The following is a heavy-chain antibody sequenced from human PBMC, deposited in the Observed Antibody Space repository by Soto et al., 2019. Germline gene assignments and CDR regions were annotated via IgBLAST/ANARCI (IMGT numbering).Heavy chain of an antibody. CDR2: IDGSGGAT. CDR1: GFPFSSTD. J-gene: IGHJ5*01. V-gene: IGHV3-23*01. D-gene: IGHD3-10*01. Sequence: VQVLDSGGCLVQPGGSLRLSCAASGFPFSSTDMSWVRQAPGKGLEWVSTIDGSGGATYYADSVRGRFTISRDNSKNTVYLQMSSLRADDTAVYYCAKNSGWFNSWGQGTLVTVSS. CDR3: AKNSGWFNS.